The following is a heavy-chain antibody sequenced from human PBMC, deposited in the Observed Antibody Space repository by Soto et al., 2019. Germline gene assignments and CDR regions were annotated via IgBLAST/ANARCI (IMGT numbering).Heavy chain of an antibody. CDR2: IYNSGST. J-gene: IGHJ6*02. V-gene: IGHV4-59*01. CDR1: PGSIGSSY. D-gene: IGHD3-10*01. CDR3: ARIIRTLAWDGVDV. Sequence: QVKLREPGPGLVKAWGTLSLTCPVSPGSIGSSYWGWIRQSPGKGLEWIGYIYNSGSTNYNPSLKSRLTMSVDTSKNQFSLKLSSVTAADTAVYYCARIIRTLAWDGVDVWGQGTRVTV.